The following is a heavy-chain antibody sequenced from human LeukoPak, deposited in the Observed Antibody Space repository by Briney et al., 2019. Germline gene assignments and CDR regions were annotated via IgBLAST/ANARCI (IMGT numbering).Heavy chain of an antibody. D-gene: IGHD2-21*02. CDR1: GFTFISYG. V-gene: IGHV3-74*01. CDR2: INTDGSST. J-gene: IGHJ4*01. CDR3: TRDLPSEVTLDC. Sequence: GGSLRLSCAASGFTFISYGMQWVRQAPGKGLVWVSRINTDGSSTSYADSVKGRFTVSRDNAKNTVYLQVNSLRAEDTAVYFCTRDLPSEVTLDCWGQGTLVTVSS.